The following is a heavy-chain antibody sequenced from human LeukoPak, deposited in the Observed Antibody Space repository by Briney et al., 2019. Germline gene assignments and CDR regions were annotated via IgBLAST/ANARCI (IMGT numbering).Heavy chain of an antibody. Sequence: PGRSLRLSCAASGFTFSSYGMHWVRQAPGKGLGWVAVIWYDGSNKYYADSVKGRFTISSDNAKNTLYLQMNSLRAEDTAVYYCARDRYDILTGYNPLGAVDIWGQGTMVTVSS. D-gene: IGHD3-9*01. V-gene: IGHV3-33*01. CDR2: IWYDGSNK. CDR3: ARDRYDILTGYNPLGAVDI. J-gene: IGHJ3*02. CDR1: GFTFSSYG.